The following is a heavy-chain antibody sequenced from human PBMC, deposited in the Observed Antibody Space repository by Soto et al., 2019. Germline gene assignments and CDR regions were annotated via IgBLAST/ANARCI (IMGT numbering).Heavy chain of an antibody. CDR2: INPSGGST. CDR1: GYTFTSYY. D-gene: IGHD2-15*01. CDR3: ARGGYCSGGSCYQGIDY. J-gene: IGHJ4*02. V-gene: IGHV1-46*01. Sequence: GASVKVSCKASGYTFTSYYMHWVRQAPGQGLEWMGIINPSGGSTSYAQKFQGRVTMTRDTSTSTVYMELSSLRSEDTAVYYCARGGYCSGGSCYQGIDYWGQGTLVTVSS.